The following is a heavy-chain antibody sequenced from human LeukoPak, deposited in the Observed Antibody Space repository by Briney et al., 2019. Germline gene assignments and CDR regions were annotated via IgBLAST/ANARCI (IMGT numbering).Heavy chain of an antibody. CDR3: ARDGVLLWFGDSPYYYYMDV. J-gene: IGHJ6*03. CDR2: INPSGCST. Sequence: ASVKVSCKASGYTFTSYYMHWVRQAPGQGLEWMGIINPSGCSTSYAQKFQGRVTMTRDTSTSTVYMDLSSLRSEDTAVYYCARDGVLLWFGDSPYYYYMDVWGKGTTVTISS. CDR1: GYTFTSYY. V-gene: IGHV1-46*01. D-gene: IGHD3-10*01.